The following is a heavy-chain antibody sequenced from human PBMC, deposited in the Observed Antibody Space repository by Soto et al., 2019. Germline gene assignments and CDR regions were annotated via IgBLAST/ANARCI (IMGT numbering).Heavy chain of an antibody. CDR2: IYWNDDK. Sequence: QITLKESGPTLVNPTQTLTLTCTFSGFSLSTSGVGVGWIRQPPGKALEWLALIYWNDDKRYSPSLKSRLTVTKDTSKHQVVPTMNNMDPVDTATYYCAHKGEYAIFGAVINWFDPWGQGHLVTVSS. CDR3: AHKGEYAIFGAVINWFDP. D-gene: IGHD3-3*01. V-gene: IGHV2-5*01. CDR1: GFSLSTSGVG. J-gene: IGHJ5*02.